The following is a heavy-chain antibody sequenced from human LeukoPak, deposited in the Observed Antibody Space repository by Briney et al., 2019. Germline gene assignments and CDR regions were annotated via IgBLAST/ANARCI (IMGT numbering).Heavy chain of an antibody. V-gene: IGHV3-66*01. CDR2: IYSGGST. D-gene: IGHD2-21*01. CDR3: ARVADTHIFDY. Sequence: PGGSLRLSCAASGFTVSSNYMSWVRQAPGKGLEWVSVIYSGGSTFYADSVKGRFTISRDNSRNTLYLQMNSLRAEDTALYYCARVADTHIFDYWGQGTLVTVSS. CDR1: GFTVSSNY. J-gene: IGHJ4*02.